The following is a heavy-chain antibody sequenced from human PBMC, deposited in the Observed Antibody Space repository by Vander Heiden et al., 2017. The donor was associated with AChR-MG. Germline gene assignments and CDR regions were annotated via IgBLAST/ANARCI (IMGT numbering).Heavy chain of an antibody. CDR3: ARGYGDYVKQKLDAQYYFDY. CDR1: GYTFTSYA. Sequence: QVQLVQSGAEVKKPGASVKVSCKASGYTFTSYAMHWVRQTPGERLEWMGWINAGNGNTKYSQKFQGRVTITRDTSASTAYMELSSLRSEDTAVYYCARGYGDYVKQKLDAQYYFDYWGQGTLVTVSS. J-gene: IGHJ4*02. CDR2: INAGNGNT. V-gene: IGHV1-3*01. D-gene: IGHD4-17*01.